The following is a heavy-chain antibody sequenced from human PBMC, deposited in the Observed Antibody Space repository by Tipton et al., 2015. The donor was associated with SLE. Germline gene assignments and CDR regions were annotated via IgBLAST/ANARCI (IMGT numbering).Heavy chain of an antibody. CDR2: IYYSGST. CDR3: ARLGEWGVGMDV. V-gene: IGHV4-39*07. D-gene: IGHD3-16*01. Sequence: TLSLTCTVSGGSISSSSYYWGWIRQPPGKGLEWIGGIYYSGSTYYNPSLKSRDTISVDTSKDQFSRKLSSVTAADTAVYYCARLGEWGVGMDVWGQGTTVTVSS. J-gene: IGHJ6*02. CDR1: GGSISSSSYY.